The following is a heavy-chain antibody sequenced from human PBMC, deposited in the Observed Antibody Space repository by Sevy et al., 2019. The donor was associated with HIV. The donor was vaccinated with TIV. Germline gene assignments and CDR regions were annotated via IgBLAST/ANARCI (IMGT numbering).Heavy chain of an antibody. CDR1: GLNFNTNG. J-gene: IGHJ4*02. CDR3: AGGDTPMITDLDY. V-gene: IGHV3-23*01. D-gene: IGHD3-16*01. Sequence: GGSLRLSCAASGLNFNTNGMIWVRQAPGKGLEWVAGITSGGATYYADSVKGRFTVSRDNSRNTLYLQLNSLRADDTAVFYCAGGDTPMITDLDYWGQGTLVTVSS. CDR2: ITSGGAT.